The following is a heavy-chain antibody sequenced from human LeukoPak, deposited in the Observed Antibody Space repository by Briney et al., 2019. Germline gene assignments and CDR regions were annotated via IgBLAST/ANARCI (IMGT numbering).Heavy chain of an antibody. CDR2: IRYSGST. CDR1: GGSISSNTYF. D-gene: IGHD5/OR15-5a*01. CDR3: ATSDTVSTYNWLDP. V-gene: IGHV4-39*01. Sequence: SETLSLTCNVSGGSISSNTYFWGWIRRPPGKGLEWIGSIRYSGSTYYNPSLKSRVTISVDTSKNQFSLNLSSLTAADTAVYYCATSDTVSTYNWLDPWGQGTLVTVSS. J-gene: IGHJ5*02.